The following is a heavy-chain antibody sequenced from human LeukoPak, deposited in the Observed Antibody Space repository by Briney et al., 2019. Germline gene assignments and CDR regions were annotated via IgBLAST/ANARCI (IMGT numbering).Heavy chain of an antibody. Sequence: GGSLRLSCAASGFTLSSYEMNWVRQAPGKGLEWVSYISSSGSTIYYADSVKGRFTISRDNAKNSLYLQMNSLRAEDTAVYYCARARRGSSGWYDYWGQGTLVTVSS. J-gene: IGHJ4*02. D-gene: IGHD6-19*01. CDR1: GFTLSSYE. CDR3: ARARRGSSGWYDY. CDR2: ISSSGSTI. V-gene: IGHV3-48*03.